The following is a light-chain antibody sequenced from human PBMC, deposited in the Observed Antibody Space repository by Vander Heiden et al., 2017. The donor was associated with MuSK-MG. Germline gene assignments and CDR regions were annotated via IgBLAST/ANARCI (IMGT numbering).Light chain of an antibody. CDR2: TNN. Sequence: SVLTQPPSASGTPGQRVTVSCSGSSSNVGIHTVNWYQQLPGTAPKLLIYTNNQRPSGVPDRFSGSKSGTSASLAISGLQSEDEADYFCAAWDDSLNGWVFGGGTKLTGL. CDR3: AAWDDSLNGWV. V-gene: IGLV1-44*01. CDR1: SSNVGIHT. J-gene: IGLJ3*02.